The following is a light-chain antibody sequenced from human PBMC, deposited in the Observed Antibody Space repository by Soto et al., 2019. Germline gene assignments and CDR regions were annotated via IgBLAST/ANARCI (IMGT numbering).Light chain of an antibody. CDR3: LQQNSYPLT. CDR2: IAS. V-gene: IGKV1-17*01. CDR1: QGIRND. J-gene: IGKJ4*01. Sequence: IQMPQSHPSVSASVGDRVPITCRASQGIRNDLGWFQPKPGKAPKRLIYIASSLQSGVPSRFSGSGSGTEFTLTISSLQPEEGATYYCLQQNSYPLTVVGGTKVDIK.